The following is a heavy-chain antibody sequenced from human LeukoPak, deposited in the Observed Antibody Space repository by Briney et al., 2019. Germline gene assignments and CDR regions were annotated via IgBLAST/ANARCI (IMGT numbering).Heavy chain of an antibody. CDR1: GFTFSSYA. CDR2: IGDSGRNT. J-gene: IGHJ4*02. V-gene: IGHV3-23*01. CDR3: AKEPLLRGATYDY. D-gene: IGHD1-26*01. Sequence: GGSLRLSCAASGFTFSSYAMTWVRQAPGKGLEWVSAIGDSGRNTYYADSVRGRFTISRDNSKNTLYLQMNSLRAEDTAIYYCAKEPLLRGATYDYWGQGTLVTVSS.